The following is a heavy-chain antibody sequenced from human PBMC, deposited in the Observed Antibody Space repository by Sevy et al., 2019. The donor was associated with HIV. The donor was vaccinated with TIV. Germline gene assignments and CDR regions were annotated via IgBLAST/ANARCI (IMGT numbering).Heavy chain of an antibody. CDR2: IGHDANNQ. V-gene: IGHV3-30*02. D-gene: IGHD3-10*01. Sequence: GGSLRLSCEASGFTFSSSGMHWLRQAPGNGLEWVTFIGHDANNQQYADSVKGRFAISRDNSKNTIYLQMHSLRIEDTAVYYCAKDLWYCMDVWGKGTTVTVSS. J-gene: IGHJ6*03. CDR1: GFTFSSSG. CDR3: AKDLWYCMDV.